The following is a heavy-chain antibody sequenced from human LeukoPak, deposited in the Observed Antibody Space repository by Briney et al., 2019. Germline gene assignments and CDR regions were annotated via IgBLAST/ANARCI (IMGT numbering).Heavy chain of an antibody. J-gene: IGHJ3*02. CDR3: ARATYYYDSSGYWTLEFAFDI. CDR1: GYSISNGYY. Sequence: SETLSLTCTVSGYSISNGYYWGWIRQPPGKGLEWIGSIYHSGSTYYNPSLKSRVTISVDTSKNQLSLTLSSVAAADTAVYYCARATYYYDSSGYWTLEFAFDIWGQGTMVTVSS. D-gene: IGHD3-22*01. CDR2: IYHSGST. V-gene: IGHV4-38-2*02.